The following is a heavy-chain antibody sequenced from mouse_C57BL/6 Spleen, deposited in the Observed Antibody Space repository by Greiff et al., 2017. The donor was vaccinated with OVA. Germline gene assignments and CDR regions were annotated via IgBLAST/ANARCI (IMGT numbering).Heavy chain of an antibody. CDR3: GGSTVVGQAMDY. CDR1: GFNFKNTY. J-gene: IGHJ4*01. D-gene: IGHD1-1*01. Sequence: VQLQQSVAELVRPGASVKLSCTASGFNFKNTYMHWVKQRPEQGLEWIGRIDPANGNTKYAPKFQGKATITADTSSNTAYLQLSSLTSEDTAIYYCGGSTVVGQAMDYWGQGTSVTVSS. V-gene: IGHV14-3*01. CDR2: IDPANGNT.